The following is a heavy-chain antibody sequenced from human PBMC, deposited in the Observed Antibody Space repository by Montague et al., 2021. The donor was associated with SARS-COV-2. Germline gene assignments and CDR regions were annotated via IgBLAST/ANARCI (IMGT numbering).Heavy chain of an antibody. J-gene: IGHJ4*02. CDR3: ARGGSSSSGVY. CDR2: INHSGST. V-gene: IGHV4-34*01. D-gene: IGHD6-6*01. Sequence: SETLSLTCAVHGGSFSGYLWSWIRQPPGKGLEWIGQINHSGSTNYNPSLMSRVTISVDMSKSQFSLKLSSVTAADTAVYYCARGGSSSSGVYWGQGTLVTVSS. CDR1: GGSFSGYL.